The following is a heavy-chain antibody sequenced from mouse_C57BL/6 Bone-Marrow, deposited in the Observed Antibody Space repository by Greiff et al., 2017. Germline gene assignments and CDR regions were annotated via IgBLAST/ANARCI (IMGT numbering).Heavy chain of an antibody. J-gene: IGHJ2*01. Sequence: QVQLQQSGAELARPGASVKLSCKASGYTFTSSGISWVKQRTGQGLEWIGEIHPRSGNTYYNEKFKGKATLTADKSSRTAYMELRSLTFEDSAVYCCARSGTVVEYWGQGTTLAVSS. D-gene: IGHD1-1*01. V-gene: IGHV1-81*01. CDR1: GYTFTSSG. CDR2: IHPRSGNT. CDR3: ARSGTVVEY.